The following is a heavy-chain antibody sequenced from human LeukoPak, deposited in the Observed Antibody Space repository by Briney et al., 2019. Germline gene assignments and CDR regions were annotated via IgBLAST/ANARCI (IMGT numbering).Heavy chain of an antibody. V-gene: IGHV1-18*01. J-gene: IGHJ4*02. CDR3: ARFQASAFRGFDY. D-gene: IGHD3-10*01. Sequence: GASVKVSCKTSGYRFITFGVNWVRQAPGQGLEWMGWINPYNGNRYYAKKFQDRFNMSTDTSTSTVYMDLRTLTSDDTAIYYCARFQASAFRGFDYWXQGTLVTVSS. CDR1: GYRFITFG. CDR2: INPYNGNR.